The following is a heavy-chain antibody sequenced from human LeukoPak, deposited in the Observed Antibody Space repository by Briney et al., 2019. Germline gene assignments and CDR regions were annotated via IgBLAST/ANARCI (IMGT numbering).Heavy chain of an antibody. Sequence: SETLSLTCTVSGGSISSGGYYWSWIRQHPGKGLEWIGYIYYSGSTYYNPSLKSRVTTSVDTSKNQFSLKLSSVTAADTAVYYCARGREQWLVLDYWGQGTLVTVSS. J-gene: IGHJ4*02. CDR3: ARGREQWLVLDY. CDR1: GGSISSGGYY. CDR2: IYYSGST. D-gene: IGHD6-19*01. V-gene: IGHV4-31*03.